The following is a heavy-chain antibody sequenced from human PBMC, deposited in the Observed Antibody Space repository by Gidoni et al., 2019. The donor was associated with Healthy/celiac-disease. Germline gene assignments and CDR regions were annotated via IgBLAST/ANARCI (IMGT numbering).Heavy chain of an antibody. CDR3: AKRRLDWSPFDY. V-gene: IGHV3-30*18. Sequence: QVQLVESGGGVVQPGRSLRLSCAASGFTFSSYGMHWVRQAPGKGLEWVAVISYDGSNKYYADSVKGRFTISRDNSKNTLYLQMNSLRAEDTAVYYCAKRRLDWSPFDYWGQGTLVTVSS. CDR2: ISYDGSNK. CDR1: GFTFSSYG. D-gene: IGHD3-9*01. J-gene: IGHJ4*02.